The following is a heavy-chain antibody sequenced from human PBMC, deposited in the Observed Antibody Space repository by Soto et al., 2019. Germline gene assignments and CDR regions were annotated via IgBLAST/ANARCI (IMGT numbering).Heavy chain of an antibody. CDR3: ARHRSLMVYGHDAFDI. V-gene: IGHV5-51*01. CDR1: GYSFTSYW. CDR2: ICPGDSDT. D-gene: IGHD2-8*02. J-gene: IGHJ3*02. Sequence: GESLKISCKGSGYSFTSYWIGWVRQMPGKGLKWMGIICPGDSDTRYSPSFQGQVTISADKSMSTAYLQWSSLKASDTAMSYCARHRSLMVYGHDAFDIWGQGTMVTVS.